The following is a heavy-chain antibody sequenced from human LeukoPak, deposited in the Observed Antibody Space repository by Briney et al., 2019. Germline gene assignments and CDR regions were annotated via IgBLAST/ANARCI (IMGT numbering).Heavy chain of an antibody. J-gene: IGHJ3*02. V-gene: IGHV3-49*04. D-gene: IGHD3-3*01. CDR3: GVNFGVVKYDTFDI. CDR1: GFNVNEYS. CDR2: ARSKAYGGTT. Sequence: GGSLRLSXRGSGFNVNEYSVTWVRQTPGKGLEWVGFARSKAYGGTTEYAASVKGRFTISRDESKSIAYLQMNSLETEDTAVFYCGVNFGVVKYDTFDIWGQGTMVTVSS.